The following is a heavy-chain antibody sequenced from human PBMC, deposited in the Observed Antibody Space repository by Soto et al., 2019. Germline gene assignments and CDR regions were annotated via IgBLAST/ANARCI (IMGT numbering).Heavy chain of an antibody. Sequence: PRVSLRLPTAASGFTLSSHAMSWVRQAPGQGLEWVSAISGSGGSTYYADSMKGRFTISRDNSKNTLYLQMNSMRAEDTAVYYSATGPIYSVSLGQ. V-gene: IGHV3-23*01. D-gene: IGHD2-15*01. CDR1: GFTLSSHA. CDR3: ATGPIYSVS. CDR2: ISGSGGST. J-gene: IGHJ5*02.